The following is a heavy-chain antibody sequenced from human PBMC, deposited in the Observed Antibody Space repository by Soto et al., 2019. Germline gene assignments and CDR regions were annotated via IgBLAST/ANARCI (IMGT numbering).Heavy chain of an antibody. D-gene: IGHD6-19*01. V-gene: IGHV3-30-3*01. CDR3: ARDSEYSSGWFGY. Sequence: QVKLVESGGGVDQPGRSLRLSCAASGFTFSSYAMHWVRQAPGKGLEWVAVIAYDGGNKYYADSVKGRFTISRDTSKNTLFLQMHSLRAEDTAVYYCARDSEYSSGWFGYWGQGTLVTVSS. CDR1: GFTFSSYA. CDR2: IAYDGGNK. J-gene: IGHJ4*02.